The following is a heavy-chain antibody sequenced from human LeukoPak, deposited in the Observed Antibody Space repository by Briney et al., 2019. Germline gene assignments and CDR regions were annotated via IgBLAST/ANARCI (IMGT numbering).Heavy chain of an antibody. D-gene: IGHD5-24*01. CDR3: AGGPSRRWLQLMDYYYYMDV. Sequence: ASVKVSCKASGYTFTSYDINWVRQATGQGLEWMGWMNPNSGNTGYAQKFQGRVTITRNTSISTAYMELSSLRSEDTAVYYCAGGPSRRWLQLMDYYYYMDVWGKGTTVTVSS. V-gene: IGHV1-8*03. CDR2: MNPNSGNT. CDR1: GYTFTSYD. J-gene: IGHJ6*03.